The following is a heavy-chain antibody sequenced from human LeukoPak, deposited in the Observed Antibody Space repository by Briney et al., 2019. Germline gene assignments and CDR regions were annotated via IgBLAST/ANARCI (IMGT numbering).Heavy chain of an antibody. D-gene: IGHD3-10*01. Sequence: GGSLRLSCAASGFTFSSYSMNWVRQAPGRGLEWVSYISGSSRPIYYADSVKGRFTISRDNAKNSLYLQMNSLRAEDTAVYYCARDYGRSRDYGMDVWGPGTTVTVSS. V-gene: IGHV3-48*01. CDR3: ARDYGRSRDYGMDV. CDR1: GFTFSSYS. CDR2: ISGSSRPI. J-gene: IGHJ6*02.